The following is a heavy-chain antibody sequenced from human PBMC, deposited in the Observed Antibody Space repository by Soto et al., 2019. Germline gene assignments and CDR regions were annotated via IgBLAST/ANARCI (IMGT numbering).Heavy chain of an antibody. V-gene: IGHV4-4*02. D-gene: IGHD1-1*01. CDR2: IYHGGNT. J-gene: IGHJ5*02. Sequence: PSETLSLTCAVSGGSIISSTWWSWVRQPPGKGLEWIGEIYHGGNTNYNPSLKSRITISVDKSKNQFSLRLSPVTAADTAIYYCARNWNWFDPWGQGILVTVS. CDR1: GGSIISSTW. CDR3: ARNWNWFDP.